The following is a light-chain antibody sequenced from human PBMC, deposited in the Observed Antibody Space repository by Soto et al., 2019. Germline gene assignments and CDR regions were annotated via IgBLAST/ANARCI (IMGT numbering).Light chain of an antibody. J-gene: IGKJ1*01. CDR2: GAS. CDR3: QQGKT. V-gene: IGKV3-20*01. CDR1: QSVSSSY. Sequence: EIVLTQSPGTLSLSPGERATLSCRASQSVSSSYLAWYQQKPGQAPRLLIYGASSRATGIPDRFSGSGSGTDFTLTISRLEPEDFAVYYCQQGKTFGQGTKVENK.